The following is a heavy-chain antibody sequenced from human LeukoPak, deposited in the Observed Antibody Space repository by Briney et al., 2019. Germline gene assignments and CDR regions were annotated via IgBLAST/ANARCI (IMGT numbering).Heavy chain of an antibody. CDR1: GASSSGGTYY. J-gene: IGHJ4*02. V-gene: IGHV4-39*01. D-gene: IGHD1-26*01. CDR2: IYYTGST. Sequence: PSETLSLTCSVSGASSSGGTYYWGWIPQPPGKGLEWIGSIYYTGSTYDNPSLKSRVTISVDTSKNQFSLKLSSVTAADTAVYYCARRGGSGRAFDYWGQGTLVTVSS. CDR3: ARRGGSGRAFDY.